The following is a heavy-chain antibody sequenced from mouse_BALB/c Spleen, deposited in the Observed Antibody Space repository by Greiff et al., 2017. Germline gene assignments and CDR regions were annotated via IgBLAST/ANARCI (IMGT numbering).Heavy chain of an antibody. CDR1: GFTFTDYY. CDR2: IRNKANGYTT. J-gene: IGHJ3*01. D-gene: IGHD4-1*01. V-gene: IGHV7-3*02. Sequence: EVQLVESGGGLVQPGGSLRLSCATSGFTFTDYYMSWVRQPPGKALEWLGFIRNKANGYTTEYSASVKGRFTISRDNSQSILYLQMNTLRAEDSATYYCAREGTGAFAYWGQGTLVTVSA. CDR3: AREGTGAFAY.